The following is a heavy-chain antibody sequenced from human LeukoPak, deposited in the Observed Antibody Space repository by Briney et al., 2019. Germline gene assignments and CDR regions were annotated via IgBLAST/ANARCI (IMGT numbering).Heavy chain of an antibody. CDR2: IKRETNGGTA. CDR1: GLTFSNAW. V-gene: IGHV3-15*07. CDR3: TTNPGTWGDF. D-gene: IGHD7-27*01. J-gene: IGHJ4*02. Sequence: GSLRLSCAASGLTFSNAWMNWVRQAPGKGLEWGAHIKRETNGGTADYAAAVERRFTISRDDSKNTLYLQMNSLKIEDTAVYFCTTNPGTWGDFWGQGSLVTVSS.